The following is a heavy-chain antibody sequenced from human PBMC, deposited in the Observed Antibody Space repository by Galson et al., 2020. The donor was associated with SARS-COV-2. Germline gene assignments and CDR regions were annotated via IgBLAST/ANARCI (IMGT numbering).Heavy chain of an antibody. J-gene: IGHJ3*02. V-gene: IGHV4-30-2*01. Sequence: SETLYLTCAASGTSISSGSYSWNWIRQPPGKGLEWIGYISHSGGTYYNPSLKSRVTISGDRSKNQFSLRLSSVTAADTAVYYCARLHYGEYAPEAFDIWGPGTRVTVAS. CDR2: ISHSGGT. CDR3: ARLHYGEYAPEAFDI. D-gene: IGHD4-17*01. CDR1: GTSISSGSYS.